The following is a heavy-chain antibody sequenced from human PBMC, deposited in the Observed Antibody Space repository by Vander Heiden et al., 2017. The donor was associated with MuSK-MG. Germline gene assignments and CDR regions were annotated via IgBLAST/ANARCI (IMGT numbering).Heavy chain of an antibody. Sequence: QVQLVESGGGLVKPGGSLRLSCAASGFTFSDYYMSWSRQAPGKGLEWVSYISSSGSTIYYTDSVKGRFTISRDNAKSSLYLQMDSLSAEDTAVYYCARASYNFWSGYYDAFDIWGQGTMVTVSS. D-gene: IGHD3-3*01. J-gene: IGHJ3*02. CDR2: ISSSGSTI. CDR3: ARASYNFWSGYYDAFDI. V-gene: IGHV3-11*04. CDR1: GFTFSDYY.